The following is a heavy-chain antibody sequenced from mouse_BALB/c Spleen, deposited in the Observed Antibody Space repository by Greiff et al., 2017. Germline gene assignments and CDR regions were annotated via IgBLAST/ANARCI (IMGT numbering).Heavy chain of an antibody. D-gene: IGHD3-3*01. J-gene: IGHJ1*01. CDR1: GFTFSDYY. V-gene: IGHV5-4*02. CDR2: ISDGGSYT. CDR3: ARDRGRDWYFDV. Sequence: EVKLMESGGGLVKPGGSLKLSCAASGFTFSDYYMYWVRQTPEKRLEWVATISDGGSYTYYPDSVKGRFTISRDNAKNNLYLQMSSLKSEDTAMYYCARDRGRDWYFDVWGAGTTVTVSS.